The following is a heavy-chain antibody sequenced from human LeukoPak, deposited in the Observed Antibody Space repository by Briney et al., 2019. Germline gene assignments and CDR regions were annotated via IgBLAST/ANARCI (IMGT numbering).Heavy chain of an antibody. CDR2: IYTSGST. V-gene: IGHV4-61*02. D-gene: IGHD3-10*01. CDR3: AREIFGHGSGSYYKTYYYYYMDV. CDR1: GGSISSGSYY. J-gene: IGHJ6*03. Sequence: PSETLSLTCTVSGGSISSGSYYWSWIRQPAGKGLEWIGRIYTSGSTNYNPSLKSRVTISVDTSKNQFSLKLSSVTAADTAVYYCAREIFGHGSGSYYKTYYYYYMDVWGKGTTVTISS.